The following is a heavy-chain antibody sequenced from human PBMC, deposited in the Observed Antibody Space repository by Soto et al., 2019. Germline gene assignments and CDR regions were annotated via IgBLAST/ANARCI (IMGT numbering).Heavy chain of an antibody. CDR1: GFAFNIYA. CDR2: ISHDGTNR. CDR3: AGGSGVPPPDFDS. V-gene: IGHV3-30-3*01. D-gene: IGHD3-10*01. J-gene: IGHJ4*02. Sequence: GSLRLSCAASGFAFNIYAIHWVRQAPGKGLEWVAVISHDGTNRYYTDSVRGRFTISRDNSKNTVYLEMDSLRGDDTAVYYCAGGSGVPPPDFDSGGQRPLVTFSS.